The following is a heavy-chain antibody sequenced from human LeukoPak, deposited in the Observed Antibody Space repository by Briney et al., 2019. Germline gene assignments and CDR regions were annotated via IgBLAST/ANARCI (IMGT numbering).Heavy chain of an antibody. CDR2: ISYDGSNQ. V-gene: IGHV3-30*03. CDR3: ARAPYHTGWYGPDYYYMDV. CDR1: GFTFSDFG. Sequence: GGSLRLSCAASGFTFSDFGMHWVRQAPGKGLQWVALISYDGSNQYYADSVKGRFTVSRDNSKTTVYLQMNSLRAEDTAVYFCARAPYHTGWYGPDYYYMDVWGKGTTVTVSS. D-gene: IGHD6-19*01. J-gene: IGHJ6*03.